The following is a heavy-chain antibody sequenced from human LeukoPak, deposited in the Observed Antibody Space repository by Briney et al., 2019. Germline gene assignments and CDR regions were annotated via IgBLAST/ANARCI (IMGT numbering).Heavy chain of an antibody. D-gene: IGHD6-6*01. V-gene: IGHV4-61*02. CDR1: GGSISSGRYY. J-gene: IGHJ5*02. CDR2: IYTSGNT. CDR3: ARSSLEAHPIAARANCFDP. Sequence: PSETLSLTCTVSGGSISSGRYYWRWIRQPAGRGLEWIGRIYTSGNTNYNPSLRSRVTISVDTSKSQFSLKLSSVTAADTAVYYCARSSLEAHPIAARANCFDPWGQGTLVTVSS.